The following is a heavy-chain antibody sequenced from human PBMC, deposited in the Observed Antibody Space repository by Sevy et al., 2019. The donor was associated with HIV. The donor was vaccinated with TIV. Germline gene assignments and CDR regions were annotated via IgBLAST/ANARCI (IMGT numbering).Heavy chain of an antibody. J-gene: IGHJ4*02. D-gene: IGHD2-15*01. Sequence: GGSLRLSCAVSGLSFSSYWMHWVRQAPGKGLVWVSSINSDGRTTTYADSVKGRFTISRDNAKNTLYMHAKSLTAEDTAVYFCLVVSPPVGILYWGQGTLVTVSS. CDR3: LVVSPPVGILY. V-gene: IGHV3-74*01. CDR2: INSDGRTT. CDR1: GLSFSSYW.